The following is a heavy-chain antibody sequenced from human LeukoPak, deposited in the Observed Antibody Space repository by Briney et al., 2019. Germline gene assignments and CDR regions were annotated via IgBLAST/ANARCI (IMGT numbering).Heavy chain of an antibody. CDR1: GFTFSNYG. CDR2: ISSSSSTI. Sequence: GGSLRLSCAASGFTFSNYGMNWVRQAPGKGLEWVSYISSSSSTISYAESVKGRFTISRDNAKNSLYLQVNSLRAEDTAVYYCAKMLSAMVNSLFDYWGQGTLVTVSS. D-gene: IGHD5-18*01. J-gene: IGHJ4*02. V-gene: IGHV3-48*01. CDR3: AKMLSAMVNSLFDY.